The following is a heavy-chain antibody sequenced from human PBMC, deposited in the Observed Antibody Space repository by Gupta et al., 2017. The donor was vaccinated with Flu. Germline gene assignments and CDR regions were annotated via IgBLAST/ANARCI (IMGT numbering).Heavy chain of an antibody. CDR3: ARSPLGRYFDWLLFDY. CDR1: RFPFSDSY. D-gene: IGHD3-9*01. CDR2: ISTSSSNT. J-gene: IGHJ4*02. V-gene: IGHV3-11*05. Sequence: QVQLVESGGGLVKPGGSLRLSCAASRFPFSDSYMSWIRQAPGKGLQWVSYISTSSSNTKFADSVKGRFTISRDDAKNSLYLHMNSLRPEDTAVYYCARSPLGRYFDWLLFDYWGQGALVTVSS.